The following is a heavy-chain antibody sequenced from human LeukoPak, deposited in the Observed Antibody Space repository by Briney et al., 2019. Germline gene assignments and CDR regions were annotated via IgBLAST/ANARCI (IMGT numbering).Heavy chain of an antibody. CDR2: ISYDGSKE. D-gene: IGHD3-9*01. CDR3: ARVPRLTSAPFDY. J-gene: IGHJ4*02. CDR1: GFSLSGHA. V-gene: IGHV3-30*04. Sequence: GGSLRLSCAASGFSLSGHAMHWVRQAPGKGLEWVALISYDGSKEHYADSVKGRFSISRDNSRNTVHLQMNSLRPEDTAMYYCARVPRLTSAPFDYWGQGNLVTVSS.